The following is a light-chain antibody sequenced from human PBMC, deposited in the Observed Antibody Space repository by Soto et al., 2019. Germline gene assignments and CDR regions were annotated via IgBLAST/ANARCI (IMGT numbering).Light chain of an antibody. CDR3: SSFTSTSTFV. Sequence: QAVLTQPASVSGSPGQSITISCTGTSNDVGGYNYVSWFQQHPGKAPKLLIFEVSNRPSGVSNRFSGSKSGNTASLTISGLQAEDEADYYCSSFTSTSTFVFGTGTKVTVL. CDR2: EVS. J-gene: IGLJ1*01. V-gene: IGLV2-14*01. CDR1: SNDVGGYNY.